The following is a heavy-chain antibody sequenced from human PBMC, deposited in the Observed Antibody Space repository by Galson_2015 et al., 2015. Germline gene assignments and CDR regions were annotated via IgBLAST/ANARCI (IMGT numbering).Heavy chain of an antibody. J-gene: IGHJ3*02. Sequence: SVKVSCKASGGTFSSYAISWVRQAPGQGLEWMGGIIPIFDTANYAQEFQGRVTITADESTSTAYMELSSLRSEDTAVYYCARGGDTAMVISAFDIWGQGTMVTVSS. CDR3: ARGGDTAMVISAFDI. V-gene: IGHV1-69*13. D-gene: IGHD5-18*01. CDR2: IIPIFDTA. CDR1: GGTFSSYA.